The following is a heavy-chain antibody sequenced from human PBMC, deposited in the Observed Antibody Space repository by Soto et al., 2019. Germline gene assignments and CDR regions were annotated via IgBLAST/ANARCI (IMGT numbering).Heavy chain of an antibody. J-gene: IGHJ4*02. Sequence: GGSLRLSCAASGFTFSSYSMSWVRQAPGKGLEWVSAISGSGGSTYYADSVKGRFTISRDNSKNTLYLQMNSLRAEDTAVYYCAKGGGYCSSTSCYLFYWGQGTLVTVSS. CDR1: GFTFSSYS. V-gene: IGHV3-23*01. D-gene: IGHD2-2*01. CDR3: AKGGGYCSSTSCYLFY. CDR2: ISGSGGST.